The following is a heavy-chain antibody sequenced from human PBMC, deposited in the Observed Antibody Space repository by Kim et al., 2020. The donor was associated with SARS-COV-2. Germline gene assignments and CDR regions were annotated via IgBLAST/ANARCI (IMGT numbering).Heavy chain of an antibody. CDR1: GFTFSSYG. V-gene: IGHV3-33*06. CDR3: AKNPEGGFGDAEYYYYGMDV. D-gene: IGHD3-10*01. Sequence: GGPLRLSCAASGFTFSSYGMHWVRQAPGKGLEWVAVIWYDGSNKYYADSVKGRFTISRDNSKNTLYLQMNSLRAEDTAVYYCAKNPEGGFGDAEYYYYGMDVWGQGTTVTVSS. J-gene: IGHJ6*02. CDR2: IWYDGSNK.